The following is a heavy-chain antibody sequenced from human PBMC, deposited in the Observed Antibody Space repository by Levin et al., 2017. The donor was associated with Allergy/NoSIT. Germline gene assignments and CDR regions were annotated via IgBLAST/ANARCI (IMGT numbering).Heavy chain of an antibody. CDR1: GGSFSGYY. V-gene: IGHV4-34*01. D-gene: IGHD3-10*01. CDR3: ARTYFLRITMVQGALNWFDP. Sequence: SETLSLTCAVYGGSFSGYYWSWIRQPPGKGLEWIGEINHSGSTNYNPSLKSRVTISVDTSKNQFSLKLSSVTAADTAVYYCARTYFLRITMVQGALNWFDPWGQGTLVTVSS. J-gene: IGHJ5*02. CDR2: INHSGST.